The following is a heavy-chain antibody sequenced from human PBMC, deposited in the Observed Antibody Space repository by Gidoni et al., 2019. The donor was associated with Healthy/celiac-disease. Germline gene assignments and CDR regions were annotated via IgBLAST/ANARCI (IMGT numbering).Heavy chain of an antibody. D-gene: IGHD3-10*01. Sequence: EVQLVESGGGLVKPGGSLRLSCAASGFTFSSYSMNWVRQAPGKGLEWVSSISSSSSYIYYADSVKGRFTISRDNAKNSLYLQMNSLRAEDTAVYYCARRLIPTRGVRGPSINAFDIWGQGTMVTVSS. CDR3: ARRLIPTRGVRGPSINAFDI. J-gene: IGHJ3*02. CDR2: ISSSSSYI. V-gene: IGHV3-21*01. CDR1: GFTFSSYS.